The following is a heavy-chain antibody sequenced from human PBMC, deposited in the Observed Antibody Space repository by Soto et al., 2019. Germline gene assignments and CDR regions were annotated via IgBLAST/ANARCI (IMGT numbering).Heavy chain of an antibody. Sequence: GGSLRLSCAASGFTFTNAWMSWVRQAPGKGLEWVGRIKSKSDGGTTDYAAPVKGRFTISRDDSKSTLYMQMNSLKTEDTAVYFCTTATSPRVWGQGTLVTVSS. CDR3: TTATSPRV. J-gene: IGHJ4*02. CDR1: GFTFTNAW. CDR2: IKSKSDGGTT. V-gene: IGHV3-15*01.